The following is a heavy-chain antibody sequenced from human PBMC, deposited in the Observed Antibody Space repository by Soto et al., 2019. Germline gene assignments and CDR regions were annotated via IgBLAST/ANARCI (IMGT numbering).Heavy chain of an antibody. Sequence: SETLSLTCAVSGGSISSGGYSWSWIRQPLGKGLEWIGYIYHSGSTYYNPSLKSRVTISVDRSKNQFSLKLSSVTAADTAVYYCARALYYYDSSGYYYWFDPWGQGTLVTVSS. V-gene: IGHV4-30-2*01. D-gene: IGHD3-22*01. CDR2: IYHSGST. CDR1: GGSISSGGYS. CDR3: ARALYYYDSSGYYYWFDP. J-gene: IGHJ5*02.